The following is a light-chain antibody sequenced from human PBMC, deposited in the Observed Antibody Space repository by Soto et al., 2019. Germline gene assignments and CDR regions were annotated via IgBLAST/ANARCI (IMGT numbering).Light chain of an antibody. Sequence: ETVLTQSPGTLSLSLGERATLSCRASQSVSSNLAWHQQKPGQAPRILMYDASTRATGISARFSGSGSGTEFTLTISSLQSEDFAVYYCQQYHNWPITFGQGTRLEIK. CDR3: QQYHNWPIT. V-gene: IGKV3-15*01. CDR2: DAS. CDR1: QSVSSN. J-gene: IGKJ5*01.